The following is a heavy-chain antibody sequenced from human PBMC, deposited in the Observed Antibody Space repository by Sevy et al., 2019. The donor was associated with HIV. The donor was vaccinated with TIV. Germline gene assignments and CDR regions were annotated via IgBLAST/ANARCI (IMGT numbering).Heavy chain of an antibody. J-gene: IGHJ4*02. CDR3: ARVAPAMEYYFDY. Sequence: SETLSLTCAVYGGSFSGYYWSWIRQPPGKGLVCIGEINHSGSTNYNPSLKSRVTISVDTSKNQFSLKLSSVTAADTAVYYCARVAPAMEYYFDYWGQGTLVTVSS. D-gene: IGHD2-2*01. CDR1: GGSFSGYY. V-gene: IGHV4-34*01. CDR2: INHSGST.